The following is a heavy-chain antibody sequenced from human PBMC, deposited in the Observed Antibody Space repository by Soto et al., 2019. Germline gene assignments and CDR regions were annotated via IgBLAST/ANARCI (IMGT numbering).Heavy chain of an antibody. D-gene: IGHD3-9*01. J-gene: IGHJ4*02. CDR2: ISAYNGNT. CDR3: AINYNTITGYYRVFNY. V-gene: IGHV1-18*01. Sequence: QVQLVQSGAEVKRPGASVKVSCKGSGYTFISYDISWVRQAPGQGLEWMGRISAYNGNTNYEQNLKGRVTLTTDTSTSTAYMELRSLRSDDTAVYYCAINYNTITGYYRVFNYWGQGTLVTVSS. CDR1: GYTFISYD.